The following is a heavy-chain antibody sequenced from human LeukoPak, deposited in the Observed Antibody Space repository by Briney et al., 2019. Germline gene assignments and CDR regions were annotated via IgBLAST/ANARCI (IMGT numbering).Heavy chain of an antibody. CDR3: ARSHRGDYGPIYYYYGMDV. CDR2: MNPNSGNT. D-gene: IGHD4-17*01. Sequence: ASVKVSCKASGYTFTSYDINWVRQATGQGLEWMGWMNPNSGNTGYAQKFQGRVTMTRNTSISTAYMELSSLRSEDTAVYYCARSHRGDYGPIYYYYGMDVWGQGTTVTVSS. V-gene: IGHV1-8*01. J-gene: IGHJ6*02. CDR1: GYTFTSYD.